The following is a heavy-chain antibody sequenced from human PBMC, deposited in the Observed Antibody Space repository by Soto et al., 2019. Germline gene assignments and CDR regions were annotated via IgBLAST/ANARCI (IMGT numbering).Heavy chain of an antibody. D-gene: IGHD3-3*01. CDR2: ISSSSSYI. J-gene: IGHJ4*02. CDR1: GFTFSSYS. CDR3: ARSVFQYYDFWSGYYTGPSEDY. Sequence: GVSLRLSCAASGFTFSSYSMNWVRQAPGKGLEWVSSISSSSSYIYYADSVKGRFTISRDNAKNSLYLQMNSLRAEDTAVYYCARSVFQYYDFWSGYYTGPSEDYWGQGTLVTVSS. V-gene: IGHV3-21*01.